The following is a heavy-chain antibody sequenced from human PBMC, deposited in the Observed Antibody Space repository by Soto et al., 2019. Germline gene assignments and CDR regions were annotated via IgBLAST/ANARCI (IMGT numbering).Heavy chain of an antibody. Sequence: EVQLVESGGGLVRPGGSLRLSCEASGFTFSYYWMHWVRQAPGKGLVWVSRIHSDGSSTTYADFVKGRFIISRDNARNTVDLQRNSVRVEDTAVYYCARGDRGAFDLWGQGTVVTGSS. CDR2: IHSDGSST. CDR3: ARGDRGAFDL. CDR1: GFTFSYYW. V-gene: IGHV3-74*01. D-gene: IGHD1-26*01. J-gene: IGHJ3*01.